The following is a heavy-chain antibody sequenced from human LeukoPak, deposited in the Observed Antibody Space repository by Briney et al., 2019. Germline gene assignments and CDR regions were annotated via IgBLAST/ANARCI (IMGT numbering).Heavy chain of an antibody. CDR1: GLTFRSYA. V-gene: IGHV3-23*01. CDR2: ISDSGSST. D-gene: IGHD4-17*01. CDR3: AQDLEDDCGDIIDY. Sequence: GSLSLSCAASGLTFRSYAMSWVRQAPGGGVGWVSSISDSGSSTYYADPGKGRFTIARDNTKNSLYMQMTILRAEDTVVYYCAQDLEDDCGDIIDYWGQGTLVTVSS. J-gene: IGHJ4*02.